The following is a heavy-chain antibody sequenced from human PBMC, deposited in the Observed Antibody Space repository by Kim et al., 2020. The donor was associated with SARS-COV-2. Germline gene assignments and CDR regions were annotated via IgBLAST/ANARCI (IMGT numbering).Heavy chain of an antibody. CDR3: ARHHDYYYYGMDV. CDR1: GGSISSYS. J-gene: IGHJ6*02. V-gene: IGHV4-59*13. Sequence: GSLSLTCTVSGGSISSYSWSWIRQPPGKGLEWIGYIYYSGSTNYNPSLKSRVTISVDTSKNQFSLKLSSVTAADTAVYYCARHHDYYYYGMDVWGQGTTVTVSS. CDR2: IYYSGST.